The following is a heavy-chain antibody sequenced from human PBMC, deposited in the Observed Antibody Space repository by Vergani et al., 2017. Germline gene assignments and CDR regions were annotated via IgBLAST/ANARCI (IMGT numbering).Heavy chain of an antibody. CDR2: IYYSGST. D-gene: IGHD6-19*01. Sequence: QVQLQESGPGLVKPSETLSLTCTVSGGSISSYYWGWIRQPPGKGLEWIGSIYYSGSTYYNPSLKSRVTISVDTSKNQFSLKLSSVTAADTAVYYCARLTNFGWAFDYWGQGTLVTVSS. J-gene: IGHJ4*02. CDR3: ARLTNFGWAFDY. CDR1: GGSISSYY. V-gene: IGHV4-39*01.